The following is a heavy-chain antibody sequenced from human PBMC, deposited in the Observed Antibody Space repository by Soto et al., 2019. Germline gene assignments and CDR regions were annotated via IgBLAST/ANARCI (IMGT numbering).Heavy chain of an antibody. V-gene: IGHV4-4*02. CDR3: ARRYYYDSSGYYLGD. CDR1: GSSITSSNW. Sequence: QVQLRESGPRLVKPSGTLSLTCAVSGSSITSSNWWTWVRQPPGKGLEWIGESYHSGSSNYNPTLKSRLTISVDKSKNQFFLKLPSVTAADTAVYYCARRYYYDSSGYYLGDWGQGTLVTVSS. CDR2: SYHSGSS. J-gene: IGHJ4*02. D-gene: IGHD3-22*01.